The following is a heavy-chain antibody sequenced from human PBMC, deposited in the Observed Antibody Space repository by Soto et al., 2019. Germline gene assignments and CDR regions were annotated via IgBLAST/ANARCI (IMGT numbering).Heavy chain of an antibody. CDR1: GYSFSTYW. CDR2: IDPSDSFI. V-gene: IGHV5-10-1*01. J-gene: IGHJ6*02. CDR3: AKETMMSSSQHFYYYGMDV. Sequence: SVKISCKGSGYSFSTYWISWVRQMPGKGLEWMGKIDPSDSFINYGPSFQGHVTFSVDKSIRTAYLQWSSLKASDTAIYYCAKETMMSSSQHFYYYGMDVWGQGTTVTVSS. D-gene: IGHD3-22*01.